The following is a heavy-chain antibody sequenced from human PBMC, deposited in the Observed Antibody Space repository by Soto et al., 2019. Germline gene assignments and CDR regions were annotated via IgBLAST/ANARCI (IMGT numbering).Heavy chain of an antibody. CDR2: ISYDGSNK. J-gene: IGHJ4*02. CDR3: AREEGSSSGWFLFDY. CDR1: GFTFSSYA. D-gene: IGHD6-19*01. Sequence: PGGSLRLSCAASGFTFSSYAMHWVRQAPGKGLEWVAVISYDGSNKYYADSVKGRFTISRDNSKNTLYLQMNSLRAEDTAVYYCAREEGSSSGWFLFDYWGQGTLVTVSS. V-gene: IGHV3-30-3*01.